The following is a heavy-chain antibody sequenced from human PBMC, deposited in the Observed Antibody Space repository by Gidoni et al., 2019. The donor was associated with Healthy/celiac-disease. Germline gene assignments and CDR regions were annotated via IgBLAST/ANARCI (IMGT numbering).Heavy chain of an antibody. CDR2: IIPIFGTA. CDR3: ARDDPLARGFDSSGWGA. V-gene: IGHV1-69*06. D-gene: IGHD3-22*01. Sequence: QVQLVQSGDEVKKPGSSVKVSCKASGGTFSSSAISWVRQAPGQGLEWMGGIIPIFGTANYAQKFQGRVTITADKSTSTAYMELSSLRSEDTAVYYCARDDPLARGFDSSGWGAWGQGTMVTVSS. CDR1: GGTFSSSA. J-gene: IGHJ3*01.